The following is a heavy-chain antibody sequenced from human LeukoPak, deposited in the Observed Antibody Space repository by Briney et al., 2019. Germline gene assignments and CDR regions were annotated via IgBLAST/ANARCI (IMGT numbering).Heavy chain of an antibody. D-gene: IGHD2-2*02. J-gene: IGHJ4*02. V-gene: IGHV3-23*01. CDR1: GFTFSSFA. CDR3: AKDSLLYRGFV. CDR2: VSGSGGTT. Sequence: GGSLRLSCAASGFTFSSFAMSWVRQAPGKGLEWVSVVSGSGGTTSYADSVKGRFTISRDNSKNTLYLQMNSLRAEDTAVYYCAKDSLLYRGFVWGQGTLVTVSS.